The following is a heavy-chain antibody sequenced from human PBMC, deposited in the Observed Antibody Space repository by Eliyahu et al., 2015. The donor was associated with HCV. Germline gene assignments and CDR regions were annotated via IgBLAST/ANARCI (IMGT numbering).Heavy chain of an antibody. CDR2: IWYDGSNK. J-gene: IGHJ3*02. D-gene: IGHD5-12*01. CDR1: GFTFSSYG. CDR3: ARARIVATISAFDI. V-gene: IGHV3-33*01. Sequence: QVQLVESGGGVVQPGRSLRLSCAASGFTFSSYGMXWVRQGPGKGLEWVAVIWYDGSNKYXADSVKGRFTISRDNSKNTLYLQMNSLRAEDTAVYYCARARIVATISAFDIWGQGTMVTVSS.